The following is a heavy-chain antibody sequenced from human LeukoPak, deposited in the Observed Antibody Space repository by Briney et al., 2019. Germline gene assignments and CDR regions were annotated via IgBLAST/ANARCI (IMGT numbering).Heavy chain of an antibody. CDR2: IHYGRTT. CDR3: AGLKEYFQY. CDR1: GGSISGSSYY. V-gene: IGHV4-39*01. J-gene: IGHJ1*01. Sequence: PSETLSLTCTVSGGSISGSSYYWGWIRQPPGKGLEWIGSIHYGRTTYYNPSLRSRVTISVDTSKNQFSLKLSSVTAADTAVYYCAGLKEYFQYWGQGTLVTVPS.